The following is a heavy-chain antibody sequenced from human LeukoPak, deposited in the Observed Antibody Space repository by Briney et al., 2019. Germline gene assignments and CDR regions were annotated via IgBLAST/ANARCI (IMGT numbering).Heavy chain of an antibody. Sequence: PGGSLRLSCAASGFTFSSYSMNWVRQAPGKGLEWVSSISSSSSYIYYADSVKGRFTISRDNAKNSLYLQMNSLRAEDTAVYYCAGDGYSGRGFDYWGQGTLVTVSS. CDR3: AGDGYSGRGFDY. J-gene: IGHJ4*02. CDR1: GFTFSSYS. V-gene: IGHV3-21*01. D-gene: IGHD5-12*01. CDR2: ISSSSSYI.